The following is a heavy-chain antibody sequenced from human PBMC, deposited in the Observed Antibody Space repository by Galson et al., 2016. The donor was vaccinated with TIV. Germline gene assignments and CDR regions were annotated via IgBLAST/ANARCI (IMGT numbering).Heavy chain of an antibody. Sequence: SVKVSCKASGGSLNIYSIRWVRQAPGQGLEWMGGINPIFGEANYAQKFRGRVTMTADKSINTAYMELSSLRSEDTAVYYCARAKSRSRYGTGCYATDDWGQGTPVTVSS. CDR1: GGSLNIYS. CDR3: ARAKSRSRYGTGCYATDD. CDR2: INPIFGEA. J-gene: IGHJ4*02. D-gene: IGHD2-8*02. V-gene: IGHV1-69*06.